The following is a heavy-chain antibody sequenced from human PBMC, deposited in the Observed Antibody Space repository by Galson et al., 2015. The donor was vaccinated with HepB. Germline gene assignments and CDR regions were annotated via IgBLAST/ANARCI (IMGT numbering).Heavy chain of an antibody. CDR1: GYTFTSYA. Sequence: SVKVSCKASGYTFTSYAMNWVRQAPGQGLEWMGWINTNTGNPTYAQGFTGRFVFSLDTSVSTAYLQISSLKAEDTAVYYCARWGSYYDFWSGYSHTNFDYWGQGTLVTVSS. D-gene: IGHD3-3*01. CDR3: ARWGSYYDFWSGYSHTNFDY. CDR2: INTNTGNP. V-gene: IGHV7-4-1*02. J-gene: IGHJ4*02.